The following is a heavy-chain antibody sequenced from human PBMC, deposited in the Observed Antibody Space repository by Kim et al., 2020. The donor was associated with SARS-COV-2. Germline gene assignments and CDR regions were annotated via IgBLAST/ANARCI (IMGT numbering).Heavy chain of an antibody. Sequence: GGSLRLSCAASGFTFSSYSMNWVRQAPGKGLEWVSSISSSSSYIYYADSVKGRFTISRDNAKNSLYLQMNSLRAEDTAVYYCARDRGYSYGIASYYYYGMDVWGQGTTVTVSS. V-gene: IGHV3-21*01. CDR3: ARDRGYSYGIASYYYYGMDV. J-gene: IGHJ6*02. D-gene: IGHD5-18*01. CDR2: ISSSSSYI. CDR1: GFTFSSYS.